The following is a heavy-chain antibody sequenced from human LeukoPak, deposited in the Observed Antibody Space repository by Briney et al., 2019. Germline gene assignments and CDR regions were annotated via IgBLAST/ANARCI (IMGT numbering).Heavy chain of an antibody. V-gene: IGHV4-39*02. CDR2: IHYGGTT. CDR1: GGSISSISYY. J-gene: IGHJ4*02. CDR3: TRDIGDFVSDF. Sequence: SETLSLTCTISGGSISSISYYWGWIRQPPGKGLEWIGSIHYGGTTHYNPSLQSRVTISADTSKNQFALDLRSVTAADTAVYYCTRDIGDFVSDFWGQGTLVTVSS. D-gene: IGHD2-21*02.